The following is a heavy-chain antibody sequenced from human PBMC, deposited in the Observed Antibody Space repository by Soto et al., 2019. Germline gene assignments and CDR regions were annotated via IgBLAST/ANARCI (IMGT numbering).Heavy chain of an antibody. V-gene: IGHV4-31*03. CDR1: GGSISSGGYY. Sequence: SETLSLTCTVSGGSISSGGYYWSWIRQHPGKGLKWIGYIYYSGSTYYNPSLKSRVTISVDTSKNQFSLKLSSVTAADTAVYYCARDVTYYYDSSGSQPHAFDIWGQGTMVTVSS. CDR2: IYYSGST. D-gene: IGHD3-22*01. CDR3: ARDVTYYYDSSGSQPHAFDI. J-gene: IGHJ3*02.